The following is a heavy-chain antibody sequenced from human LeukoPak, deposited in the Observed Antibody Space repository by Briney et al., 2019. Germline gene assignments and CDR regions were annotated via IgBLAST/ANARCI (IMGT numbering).Heavy chain of an antibody. CDR2: ISWNSGSI. Sequence: GGSLRLSCAASGFTFDDYAMHWVRQAPGKGLEWVSGISWNSGSIGYVDSVKGRFTISRDNAKNSLYLQMNSLRAEDTALYYCAKDGRYYYDSSGYFDYWGQGTLVTVSS. D-gene: IGHD3-22*01. J-gene: IGHJ4*02. CDR3: AKDGRYYYDSSGYFDY. CDR1: GFTFDDYA. V-gene: IGHV3-9*01.